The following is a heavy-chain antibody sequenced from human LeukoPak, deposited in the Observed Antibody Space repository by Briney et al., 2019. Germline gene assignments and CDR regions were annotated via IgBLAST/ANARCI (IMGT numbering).Heavy chain of an antibody. CDR2: IYYSGST. CDR1: GYSISSSSYY. J-gene: IGHJ4*02. CDR3: ASGPTYYYGSGSSGSDY. Sequence: SETLSLTCTVSGYSISSSSYYWGWIRQPPGKGLEWIGSIYYSGSTYYNPSLKSRVTISVDTSKNQFSLKLSSVTAADTAVYYCASGPTYYYGSGSSGSDYWGQGTLVTVSS. D-gene: IGHD3-10*01. V-gene: IGHV4-39*07.